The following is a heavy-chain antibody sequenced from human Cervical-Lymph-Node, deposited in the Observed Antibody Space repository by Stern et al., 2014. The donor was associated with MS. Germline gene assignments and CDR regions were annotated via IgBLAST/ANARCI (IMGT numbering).Heavy chain of an antibody. CDR2: IYRDGDT. V-gene: IGHV2-5*02. CDR3: AHLDDYVDF. CDR1: GFSFTTDGVS. J-gene: IGHJ4*02. Sequence: QVTLKESGPTLVRPTQTLTLTCTFSGFSFTTDGVSVGWIRQPPGKAPEWLALIYRDGDTRYSPSLQSRLTITKDTSRDQVVLTLTNMDLVDSATYYCAHLDDYVDFWGQGVQVTVSS.